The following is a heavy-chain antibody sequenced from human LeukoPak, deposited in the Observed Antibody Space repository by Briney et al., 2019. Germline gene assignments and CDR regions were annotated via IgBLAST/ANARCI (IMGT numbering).Heavy chain of an antibody. Sequence: GGSLRLSCAASGFTVSSNYMSWVRQAPGKGLEWVSVIYSGGSTYYADSVKGRFTISRDNAKNSLYLQMNSLRAEDTAVYYCARVAVGDYFDYWGQGTLVTVSS. V-gene: IGHV3-66*01. D-gene: IGHD2-15*01. CDR1: GFTVSSNY. CDR2: IYSGGST. J-gene: IGHJ4*02. CDR3: ARVAVGDYFDY.